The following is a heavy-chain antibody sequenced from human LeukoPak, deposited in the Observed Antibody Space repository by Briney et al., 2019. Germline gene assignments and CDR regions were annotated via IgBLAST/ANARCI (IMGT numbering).Heavy chain of an antibody. J-gene: IGHJ6*03. D-gene: IGHD3-3*01. CDR3: ARGHNLYDFWSGYFYYYYMDV. V-gene: IGHV3-53*01. CDR1: GFTVSLSY. Sequence: GGSLRLSCAASGFTVSLSYMTWVRQPPGKGLEWVSLLYTGGKTNYADSVKGRFTISRDNSRNTVFLQMSSLRVEDTAVYYCARGHNLYDFWSGYFYYYYMDVWGKGTTVTVSS. CDR2: LYTGGKT.